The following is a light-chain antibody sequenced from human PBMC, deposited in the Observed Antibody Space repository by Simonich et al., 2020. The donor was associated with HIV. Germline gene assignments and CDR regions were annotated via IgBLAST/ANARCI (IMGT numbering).Light chain of an antibody. V-gene: IGKV4-1*01. CDR1: KSVLSSSNNKNS. Sequence: DIVMTQSPDSLAVSLGERATINCKSSKSVLSSSNNKNSLVWYQQKPGQPPKLLIYWASTRESGVPDRVSGSGCGTDLTRTISSLQAEDVAVYYCQQYYGIPLTFGGGTKVEIK. CDR2: WAS. CDR3: QQYYGIPLT. J-gene: IGKJ4*01.